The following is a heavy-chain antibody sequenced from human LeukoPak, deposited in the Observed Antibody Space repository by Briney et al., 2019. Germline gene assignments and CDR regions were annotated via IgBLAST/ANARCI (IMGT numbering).Heavy chain of an antibody. J-gene: IGHJ6*03. CDR3: ARTGSSSSTHYYYYYMDV. Sequence: ASVKVSCKASGYTFTGYYMHWVRQAPGQGLEWMGWINPNSGGTNYAQKFQGRVTMTRDTSISTAYMELSRLRSDDTAVYYCARTGSSSSTHYYYYYMDVWGKGTTVTVSS. D-gene: IGHD6-6*01. CDR1: GYTFTGYY. CDR2: INPNSGGT. V-gene: IGHV1-2*02.